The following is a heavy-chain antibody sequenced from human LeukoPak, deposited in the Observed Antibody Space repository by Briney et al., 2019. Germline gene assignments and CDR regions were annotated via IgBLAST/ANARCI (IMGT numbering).Heavy chain of an antibody. CDR2: ISSSSSTT. J-gene: IGHJ6*03. D-gene: IGHD2/OR15-2a*01. V-gene: IGHV3-48*04. CDR3: ASQQSFHYYYMDV. Sequence: GGSLRLSCAASGITFSSYAMSWVRQAPGKGLEWISYISSSSSTTYYADSVKGRFTISRVNAKNTLYLQMNSLRAEDTAVYYCASQQSFHYYYMDVWGKGTTVTVSS. CDR1: GITFSSYA.